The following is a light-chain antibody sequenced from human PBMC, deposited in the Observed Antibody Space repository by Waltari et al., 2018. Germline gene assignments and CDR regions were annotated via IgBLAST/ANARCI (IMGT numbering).Light chain of an antibody. J-gene: IGKJ2*01. CDR3: QQSYTTPYT. V-gene: IGKV1-39*01. CDR1: QSVSAY. Sequence: DIQMTQSPSYLSASLGDRVTITCRASQSVSAYLNWYQQKPGKAPRLLIYTASSLQSGVPSTFSGSGSGTEFTLTISSLQIEDFATYYCQQSYTTPYTFGQGTKLEIK. CDR2: TAS.